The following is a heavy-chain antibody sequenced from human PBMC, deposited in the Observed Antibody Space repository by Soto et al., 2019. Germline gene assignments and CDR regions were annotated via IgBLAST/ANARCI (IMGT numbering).Heavy chain of an antibody. Sequence: QMQLQESGPGVVKPSETLSLTCTVSGASISTYYWTWIRPAPGKGLEWIGYLYYSGNTNYNPSLKTRVTMSVDTSKNHFYLTLTSATAADTAVYFCARGGSEGGLDVWGLGTTVAVSS. J-gene: IGHJ6*02. D-gene: IGHD3-10*01. CDR3: ARGGSEGGLDV. CDR1: GASISTYY. CDR2: LYYSGNT. V-gene: IGHV4-59*01.